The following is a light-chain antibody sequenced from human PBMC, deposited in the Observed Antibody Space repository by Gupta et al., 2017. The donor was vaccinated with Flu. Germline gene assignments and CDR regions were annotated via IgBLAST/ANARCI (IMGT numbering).Light chain of an antibody. Sequence: SSNIGSNTVSWYQQLPGTAPRLLIYGTNKRPSGVPDRFSGSKSGTSASLAISGLQSEDEADYYCAAWDDSLTGPRVFGGGTKLTVL. CDR1: SSNIGSNT. J-gene: IGLJ3*02. V-gene: IGLV1-44*01. CDR3: AAWDDSLTGPRV. CDR2: GTN.